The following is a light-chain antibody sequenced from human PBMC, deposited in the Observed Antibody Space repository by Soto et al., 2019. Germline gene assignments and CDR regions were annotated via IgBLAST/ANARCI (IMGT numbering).Light chain of an antibody. V-gene: IGLV2-23*02. J-gene: IGLJ2*01. CDR3: CSYACSSTHVV. CDR1: SSDVGSYNL. Sequence: QSALTQPASVSGSPGKSITISGTGTSSDVGSYNLVAWYQQHPNKAPKLMIYEVTKRPSGVSNRFSGSKSGNSASLTISGLQAEDEADYYCCSYACSSTHVVFGGGTKLTVL. CDR2: EVT.